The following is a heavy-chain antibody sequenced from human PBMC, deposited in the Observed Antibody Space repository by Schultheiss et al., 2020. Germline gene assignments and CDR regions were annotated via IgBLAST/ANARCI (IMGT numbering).Heavy chain of an antibody. CDR2: INPSGGST. Sequence: ASVKVSCKASGYTFTSYYMHWVRQAPGQGLEWMGIINPSGGSTSYAQKFQGRVTMTRDTSTSTVYMELSSLRSEDTAVYYCARAEEGAAYCSGGSCYPIDYWGQGTLVTVSS. CDR1: GYTFTSYY. V-gene: IGHV1-46*01. J-gene: IGHJ4*02. D-gene: IGHD2-15*01. CDR3: ARAEEGAAYCSGGSCYPIDY.